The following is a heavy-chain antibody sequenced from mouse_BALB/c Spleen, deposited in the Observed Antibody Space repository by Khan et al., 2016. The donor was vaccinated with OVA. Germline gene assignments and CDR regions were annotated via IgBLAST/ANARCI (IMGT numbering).Heavy chain of an antibody. CDR3: ARPYRYDGRAWFAY. D-gene: IGHD2-14*01. Sequence: EVKLLESGGGLVQPGGSLKLSCAASGFDFSRYWMSWVRQAPGKGLEWIGEINPDSSTINYTPSLKDKFIISRDNAKNTLYLQMSKVRAEDTALYYCARPYRYDGRAWFAYWGQGTLVTVSA. CDR1: GFDFSRYW. V-gene: IGHV4-1*02. CDR2: INPDSSTI. J-gene: IGHJ3*01.